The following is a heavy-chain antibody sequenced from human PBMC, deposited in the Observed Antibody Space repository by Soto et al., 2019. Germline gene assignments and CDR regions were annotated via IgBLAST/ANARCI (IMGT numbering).Heavy chain of an antibody. CDR3: ARSYSSGYYYFDY. V-gene: IGHV3-30-3*01. CDR1: GFTFSSYA. CDR2: ISYDGSNK. J-gene: IGHJ4*02. D-gene: IGHD6-19*01. Sequence: GGSLRLSCAASGFTFSSYAMHWVRQAPGKGLEWVAVISYDGSNKYYADSVKGRFTISRDNSKNTLYLQMNSLRAEDTAVYYCARSYSSGYYYFDYWGQGTLVTVFS.